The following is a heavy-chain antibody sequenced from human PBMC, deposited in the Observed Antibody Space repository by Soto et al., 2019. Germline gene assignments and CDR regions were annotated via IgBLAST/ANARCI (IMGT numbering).Heavy chain of an antibody. CDR2: INHSGST. CDR1: GGSFSGYY. D-gene: IGHD6-13*01. J-gene: IGHJ4*02. V-gene: IGHV4-34*01. CDR3: ATGSGEAAAGTGVGY. Sequence: SETLSLTCAVYGGSFSGYYWSWIRQPPGKGLEWIGEINHSGSTNYNPSLKSRVTISVDTSKNQFSLKLSSVTAADTAVYYCATGSGEAAAGTGVGYRGQGTLVTVSS.